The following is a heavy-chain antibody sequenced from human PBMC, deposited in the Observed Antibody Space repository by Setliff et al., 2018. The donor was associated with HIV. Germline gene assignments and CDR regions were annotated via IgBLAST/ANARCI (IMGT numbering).Heavy chain of an antibody. CDR3: VRVDTPLPFIDF. D-gene: IGHD2-15*01. CDR1: GGPFSSYA. CDR2: INPLSANT. J-gene: IGHJ4*02. Sequence: ASVKVSCKAFGGPFSSYAFSWVRQAPGQGLEWMGIINPLSANTSYAQKFQGRVTMTRNTPFTTAYMELGALTSDETALYYCVRVDTPLPFIDFWGQGSLVTGSS. V-gene: IGHV1-2*02.